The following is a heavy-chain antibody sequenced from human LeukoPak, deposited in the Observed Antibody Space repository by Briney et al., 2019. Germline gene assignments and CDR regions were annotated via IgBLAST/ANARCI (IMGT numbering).Heavy chain of an antibody. Sequence: SETLSLTCTVSGGSISGYYWSWIRQPPGKGLEWIGYIYYSGSTNYNPSLKSRVTISVETSKNQFPLKLSSVTAADTAVYYCARRGYSSGYYYFDYWGQGTLVTVSS. CDR2: IYYSGST. J-gene: IGHJ4*02. CDR3: ARRGYSSGYYYFDY. CDR1: GGSISGYY. V-gene: IGHV4-59*08. D-gene: IGHD6-19*01.